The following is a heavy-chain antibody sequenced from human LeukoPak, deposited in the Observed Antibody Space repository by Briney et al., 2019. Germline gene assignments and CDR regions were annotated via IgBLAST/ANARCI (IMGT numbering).Heavy chain of an antibody. J-gene: IGHJ4*02. CDR1: EFTFSAYA. CDR3: VRGGWRIIETGGDS. Sequence: GSLRLSCATSEFTFSAYAMNWVRQAPGKGLEWVGYISPTGSTMFYADSVKGRFTISRDNADNSLYLQMKSLRVEDTAMYYCVRGGWRIIETGGDSWGQGTLVTVSS. CDR2: ISPTGSTM. V-gene: IGHV3-48*04. D-gene: IGHD2-15*01.